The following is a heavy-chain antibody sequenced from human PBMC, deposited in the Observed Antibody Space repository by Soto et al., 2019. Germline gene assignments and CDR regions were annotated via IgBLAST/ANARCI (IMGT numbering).Heavy chain of an antibody. J-gene: IGHJ6*03. CDR1: GGSISSYY. CDR3: ARLLDYGDYYYYYMDV. Sequence: PSETLSLTCTVSGGSISSYYWSWIRQPPGKGLECIGYIYYSGSTNYNPSLKSRVTISVDTSKNQFSLKLSSVTAADTAVYYCARLLDYGDYYYYYMDVWGKGTTVTVSS. CDR2: IYYSGST. D-gene: IGHD4-17*01. V-gene: IGHV4-59*08.